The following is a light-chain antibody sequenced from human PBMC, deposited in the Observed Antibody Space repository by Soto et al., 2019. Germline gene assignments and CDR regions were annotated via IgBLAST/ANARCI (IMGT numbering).Light chain of an antibody. CDR1: QSVSSTF. CDR2: DTS. CDR3: QQSGSSRT. Sequence: EIVLTQSPGTLSLSPGERATLSCRASQSVSSTFLAWYQQKPGQAPRLLIYDTSSRATGIPDRFSGSGSGTDFTLTISRLEPEDFAVYYCQQSGSSRTFGQGTKVEIK. J-gene: IGKJ1*01. V-gene: IGKV3-20*01.